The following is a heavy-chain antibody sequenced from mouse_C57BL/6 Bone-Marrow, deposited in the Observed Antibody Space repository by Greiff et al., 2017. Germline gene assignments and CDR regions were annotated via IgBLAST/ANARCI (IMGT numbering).Heavy chain of an antibody. V-gene: IGHV5-12*01. Sequence: EVMLVESGGGLVQPGGSLKLSCAASGFTFSDYYMYWVRQTPEKRLEWVAYISNGGGSTYYPDTVKGRFTISRDNAKNTLYLQMRRLKSEDTAMFYCAKLYGSWYFDVWGTGTTVTVSA. J-gene: IGHJ1*03. D-gene: IGHD2-10*02. CDR2: ISNGGGST. CDR1: GFTFSDYY. CDR3: AKLYGSWYFDV.